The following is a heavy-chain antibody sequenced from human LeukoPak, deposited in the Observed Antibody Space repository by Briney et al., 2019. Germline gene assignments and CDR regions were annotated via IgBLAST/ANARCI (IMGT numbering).Heavy chain of an antibody. J-gene: IGHJ4*02. CDR1: GGSISSYY. V-gene: IGHV4-59*01. Sequence: SETLSLTCTVSGGSISSYYWSWIRHPPGKGLEWIGYIYYSGSTNYNPSLKSRVTISVDTSKNQFSLKLSSVTAADTAVYYCARASGDTAMVTSPDYFDYWGQGTLVTVSS. CDR3: ARASGDTAMVTSPDYFDY. CDR2: IYYSGST. D-gene: IGHD5-18*01.